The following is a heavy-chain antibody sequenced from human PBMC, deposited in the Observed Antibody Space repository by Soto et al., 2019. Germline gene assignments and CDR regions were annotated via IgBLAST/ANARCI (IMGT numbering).Heavy chain of an antibody. CDR3: VKDSHIAAASRGFYYFDY. J-gene: IGHJ4*02. V-gene: IGHV3-64D*08. Sequence: GGSLRLSCSASGFTCSSYAMHWVRQAPGKGLEYVSAISSNGGSTYYADSVKGRFTISRDNSKNTLYLQMSSLRAEDTAVYYCVKDSHIAAASRGFYYFDYWGQGTLVTVS. CDR1: GFTCSSYA. D-gene: IGHD6-13*01. CDR2: ISSNGGST.